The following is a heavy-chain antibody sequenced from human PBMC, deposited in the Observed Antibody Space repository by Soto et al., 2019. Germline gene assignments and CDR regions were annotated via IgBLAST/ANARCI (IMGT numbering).Heavy chain of an antibody. CDR1: GFTFSSYS. CDR3: ARARPLLGYCSGGSCYSRTGDAFDI. Sequence: GGSLRLSCAASGFTFSSYSMNWVRQAPGKGLEWVSSISSSSSYIYYADSVKGQFTISRDNAKNSLYLQMNSLRAEDTAVYYCARARPLLGYCSGGSCYSRTGDAFDIWGQGTMVTVSS. CDR2: ISSSSSYI. J-gene: IGHJ3*02. D-gene: IGHD2-15*01. V-gene: IGHV3-21*01.